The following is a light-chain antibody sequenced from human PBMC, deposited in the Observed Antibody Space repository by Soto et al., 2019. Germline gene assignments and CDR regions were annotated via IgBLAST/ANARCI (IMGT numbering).Light chain of an antibody. CDR3: QQYNNWPPT. V-gene: IGKV3-15*01. J-gene: IGKJ1*01. CDR1: QSVSSN. Sequence: VMTQAPATLSVSPGERATLSCRASQSVSSNLAWYQQKPGQAPRLLIYGASTRATGIPARFSGSGSGTEFTLTISSLQSEDFAVYYCQQYNNWPPTFGQGTKVDIK. CDR2: GAS.